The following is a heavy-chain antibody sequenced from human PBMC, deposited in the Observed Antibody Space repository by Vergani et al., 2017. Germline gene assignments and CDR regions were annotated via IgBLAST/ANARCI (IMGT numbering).Heavy chain of an antibody. Sequence: QVQLQESGPGLVKPSETLSLTCTVSGGSISSYYWSWIRQPPGKGLEWIGYIYYSGSTNYNPSLTSRVTISVDTSKNQFSLKLSSVTAADTAVYYCARQGRRAGFQHWGQGTLVTVSS. D-gene: IGHD1-26*01. CDR3: ARQGRRAGFQH. V-gene: IGHV4-59*01. J-gene: IGHJ1*01. CDR2: IYYSGST. CDR1: GGSISSYY.